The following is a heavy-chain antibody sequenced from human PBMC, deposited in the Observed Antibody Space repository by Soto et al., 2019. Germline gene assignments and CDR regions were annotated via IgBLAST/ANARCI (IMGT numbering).Heavy chain of an antibody. J-gene: IGHJ4*02. CDR1: GFTFSDNY. CDR2: INSRGSST. D-gene: IGHD7-27*01. CDR3: VKGRNWAAGSDY. Sequence: QVQLVESGGGLVKPGGSLRLSCAASGFTFSDNYMRWIRQAPGKGLEWVSYINSRGSSTNYADSVKGRFTISRDNAKNLLYVQMRSLTVEDAAVYDCVKGRNWAAGSDYRGQGTLVTVSS. V-gene: IGHV3-11*05.